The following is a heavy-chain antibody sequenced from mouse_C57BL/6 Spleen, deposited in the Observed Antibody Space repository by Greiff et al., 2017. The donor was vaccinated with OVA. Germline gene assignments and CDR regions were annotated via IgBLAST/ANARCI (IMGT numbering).Heavy chain of an antibody. V-gene: IGHV1-82*01. J-gene: IGHJ2*01. CDR2: IYPGDGDT. CDR3: ARGGSGYLYYFDD. D-gene: IGHD3-2*02. Sequence: VKLVESGPELVKPGASVKISCKASGYAFSSSWMNWVKQRPGKGLEWIGRIYPGDGDTNYNGKFKGKATLTADKSSSTAYMQLSSLTSEDSAVYFCARGGSGYLYYFDDWGQGTTLTVSS. CDR1: GYAFSSSW.